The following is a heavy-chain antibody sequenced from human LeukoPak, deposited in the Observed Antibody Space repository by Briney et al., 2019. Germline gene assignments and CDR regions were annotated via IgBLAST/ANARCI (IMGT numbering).Heavy chain of an antibody. Sequence: PSETLSLTCTVSGGSISSGSYYWSWIRQPAGKGLEWIGRIYTSGSTNYNPSLKSRVTISVDTSKNQFSLKLSSVTAADTAVYYCAITPAYYYYMDVWGKGTTVTVSS. CDR3: AITPAYYYYMDV. CDR2: IYTSGST. V-gene: IGHV4-61*02. J-gene: IGHJ6*03. CDR1: GGSISSGSYY.